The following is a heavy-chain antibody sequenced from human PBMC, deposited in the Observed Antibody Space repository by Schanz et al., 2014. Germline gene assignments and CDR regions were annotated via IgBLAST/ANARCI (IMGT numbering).Heavy chain of an antibody. V-gene: IGHV3-21*01. CDR2: INSRSNFI. CDR3: AGAVATIRADSFDI. Sequence: EVQLLESGGGLVQPGGSLRISCAASGFTFSGYAMSWVRQAPKGLEWVSSINSRSNFIYYADSVKGRFTISRDNAKNSLYLQMNSLRAEDTAVYYCAGAVATIRADSFDIWGQGTMVAVSP. CDR1: GFTFSGYA. D-gene: IGHD5-12*01. J-gene: IGHJ3*02.